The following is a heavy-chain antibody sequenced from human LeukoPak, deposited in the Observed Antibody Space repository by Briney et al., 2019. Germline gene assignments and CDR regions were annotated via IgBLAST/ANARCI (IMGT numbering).Heavy chain of an antibody. CDR2: IIPISGTA. J-gene: IGHJ4*02. CDR1: GGTFSSYA. CDR3: ASGGSSYCGGDCYSTFDY. D-gene: IGHD2-21*02. V-gene: IGHV1-69*05. Sequence: SVKVSCKASGGTFSSYAISWVRQAPGQGLEWMGGIIPISGTANYAQKFQGRVTITTDESTSTAYMELSSLRSEDTAVYYCASGGSSYCGGDCYSTFDYWGQGTLVTVSS.